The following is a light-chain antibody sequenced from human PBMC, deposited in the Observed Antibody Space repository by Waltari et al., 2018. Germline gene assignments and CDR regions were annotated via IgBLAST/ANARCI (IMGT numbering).Light chain of an antibody. CDR3: SSYTTTTTVI. CDR2: DAT. Sequence: QSALTQPASVSGSPGQSITISCTGTSNDVGAYNYVYWYQQHPGKPPKLIIYDATARPSGVSYRFTGSKSGDTASLTISGLQAEDEADYYCSSYTTTTTVIFGGGTKLTVL. J-gene: IGLJ2*01. CDR1: SNDVGAYNY. V-gene: IGLV2-14*03.